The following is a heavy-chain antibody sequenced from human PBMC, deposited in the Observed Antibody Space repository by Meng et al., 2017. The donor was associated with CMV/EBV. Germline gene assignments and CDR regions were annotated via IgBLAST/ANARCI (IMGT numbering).Heavy chain of an antibody. CDR1: GGSFSGYY. D-gene: IGHD3-22*01. CDR3: ARAKIMYYYDSSGYYYDY. Sequence: QVELQQWGAALLKPSETLSLTCAVYGGSFSGYYWSWIRQPPGKGLEWIGEINHSGSTNYNPSLKSRVTISVDTSKNQFSLKLSSVTAADTAVYYCARAKIMYYYDSSGYYYDYWGQGTLVTVSS. J-gene: IGHJ4*02. CDR2: INHSGST. V-gene: IGHV4-34*01.